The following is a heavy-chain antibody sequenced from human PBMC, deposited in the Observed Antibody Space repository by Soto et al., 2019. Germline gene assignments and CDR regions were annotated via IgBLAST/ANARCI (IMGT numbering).Heavy chain of an antibody. V-gene: IGHV1-58*01. CDR3: AASDCSSTSCYEKGHYGMDV. CDR2: IVVGSGNT. J-gene: IGHJ6*02. D-gene: IGHD2-2*01. CDR1: GCTFTSCA. Sequence: SVKVSCKASGCTFTSCAVQWVRQARGQRLEWIGWIVVGSGNTNYAQKFQERVTITRDMSTSTAYMELSSLRYEDTAVYYCAASDCSSTSCYEKGHYGMDVWGQGTTVTVSS.